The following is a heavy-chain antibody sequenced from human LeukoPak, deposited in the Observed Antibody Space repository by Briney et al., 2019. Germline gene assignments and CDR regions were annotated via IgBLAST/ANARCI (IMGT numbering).Heavy chain of an antibody. D-gene: IGHD6-19*01. V-gene: IGHV3-23*01. CDR2: IGENGGRT. Sequence: GGSLRLSCAASGFTFSSYTLTWVRQAPGKGLEWVSSIGENGGRTYYADSVKGRFTISRDNSKNTLYLQMNSLRAEDTAVYYCAKTVAGSFYFDYWGQGTLVTVSS. CDR1: GFTFSSYT. CDR3: AKTVAGSFYFDY. J-gene: IGHJ4*02.